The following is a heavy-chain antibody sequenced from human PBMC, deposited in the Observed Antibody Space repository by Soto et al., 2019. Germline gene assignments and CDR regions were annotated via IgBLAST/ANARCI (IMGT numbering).Heavy chain of an antibody. J-gene: IGHJ6*03. D-gene: IGHD2-2*01. CDR2: IYYSGST. CDR3: ARSVVVPAATFYYYYMDV. Sequence: SETMCLTCTVAGGSISSDCWSWIRKPPGKGLEWIGYIYYSGSTNYNPSLKSRVTISVDTSKNQFSLKLTSVTAADTALYFCARSVVVPAATFYYYYMDVWGRGTTVTVSS. V-gene: IGHV4-59*01. CDR1: GGSISSDC.